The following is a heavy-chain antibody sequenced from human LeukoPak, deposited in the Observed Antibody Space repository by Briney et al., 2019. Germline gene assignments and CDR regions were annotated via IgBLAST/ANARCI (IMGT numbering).Heavy chain of an antibody. CDR3: ARDQVAGKLANLGFDY. V-gene: IGHV3-7*01. CDR2: IKQEGSEK. CDR1: GFTFSSYW. Sequence: PGGSLRVSCAASGFTFSSYWMSWVRQAPGKGLEGVADIKQEGSEKYYVDSVKGRFTISRDNAKNSLYLQMNSLRAEDTAVYYCARDQVAGKLANLGFDYWGQGTLVTVSS. J-gene: IGHJ4*02. D-gene: IGHD6-19*01.